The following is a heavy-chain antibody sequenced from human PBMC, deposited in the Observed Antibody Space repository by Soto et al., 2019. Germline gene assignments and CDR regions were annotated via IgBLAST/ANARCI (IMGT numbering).Heavy chain of an antibody. Sequence: QVQLQESGPGLVTPSGTLSLTCAVSGGSISSSYWWNWVRQPPGKGLEWIGKIYHSGSTNYNPSLKNRVTISVDKSNNQLSLRLSSVTAADTAVYFCVTSLNYDFWRDGGRHYYFDYWGQGTLVTVSS. CDR3: VTSLNYDFWRDGGRHYYFDY. V-gene: IGHV4-4*02. CDR2: IYHSGST. J-gene: IGHJ4*02. CDR1: GGSISSSYW. D-gene: IGHD3-3*01.